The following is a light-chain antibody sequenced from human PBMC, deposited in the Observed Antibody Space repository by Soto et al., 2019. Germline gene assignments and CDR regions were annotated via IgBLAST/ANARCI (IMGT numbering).Light chain of an antibody. Sequence: EIVLTQSPATLSSFPFDIVTLSCRASQYINTRLAWYQHRPGQAPRLLIYQTSIRAAGIPARFSASGSGTDFTLTISDVQPEDFAVYYCQQRSNWPPSITFGQGTRLEIK. V-gene: IGKV3-11*01. CDR2: QTS. CDR3: QQRSNWPPSIT. CDR1: QYINTR. J-gene: IGKJ5*01.